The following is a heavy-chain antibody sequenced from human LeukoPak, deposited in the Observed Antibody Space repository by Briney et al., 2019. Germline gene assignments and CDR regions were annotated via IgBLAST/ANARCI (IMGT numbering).Heavy chain of an antibody. D-gene: IGHD2-2*01. J-gene: IGHJ4*02. Sequence: ASVKVSCKTSGYTFTAYHVHWVRQATGQGLEWMGWMNPNSGNTGYAQKFQGRVTMTRNTSISTAYMELSSLRSEDTAVYYCARGLYCSSTSCSWGQGTLVTVSS. V-gene: IGHV1-8*02. CDR2: MNPNSGNT. CDR3: ARGLYCSSTSCS. CDR1: GYTFTAYH.